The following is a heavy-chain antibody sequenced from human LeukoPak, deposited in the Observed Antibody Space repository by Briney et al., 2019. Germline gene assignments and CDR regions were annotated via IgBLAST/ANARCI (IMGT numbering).Heavy chain of an antibody. CDR2: IYYSGST. CDR1: GGSISSSSYY. J-gene: IGHJ2*01. Sequence: SETLSLTCTVSGGSISSSSYYWGWIRQPPGKGLEWIGSIYYSGSTNYNPSLKSRVTISVDTSKNQFSLKLTSVTAADTAVYYCARDPAGYFDLWGRGTLVTVSS. V-gene: IGHV4-39*07. CDR3: ARDPAGYFDL.